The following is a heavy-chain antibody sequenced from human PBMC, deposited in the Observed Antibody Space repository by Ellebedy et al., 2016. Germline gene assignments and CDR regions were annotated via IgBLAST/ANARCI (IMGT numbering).Heavy chain of an antibody. CDR1: GFTLSDYH. Sequence: GGSLRLSXVASGFTLSDYHMNWVRQAPGKGLEWVSFISTVSSPIYYADSVKGRFILSRDDAKNMLYLQMNSLRAEDTAIYFCVRQLGYCSEGNCYFDYWGQGTLVTVSS. CDR3: VRQLGYCSEGNCYFDY. D-gene: IGHD2-15*01. V-gene: IGHV3-48*01. J-gene: IGHJ4*02. CDR2: ISTVSSPI.